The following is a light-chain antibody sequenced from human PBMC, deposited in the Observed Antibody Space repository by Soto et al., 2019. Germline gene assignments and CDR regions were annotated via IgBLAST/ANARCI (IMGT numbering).Light chain of an antibody. CDR1: QSVDTN. Sequence: DIVMTQSPATLSVSPGERATLSCRASQSVDTNVAWYQQKPGRAPTLLIYGASTRAAGIPVRFSGSGSGTEFSLTISSLQSEDFAVYYCQQHYKRPPWTFGQGTKVEVK. J-gene: IGKJ1*01. V-gene: IGKV3-15*01. CDR3: QQHYKRPPWT. CDR2: GAS.